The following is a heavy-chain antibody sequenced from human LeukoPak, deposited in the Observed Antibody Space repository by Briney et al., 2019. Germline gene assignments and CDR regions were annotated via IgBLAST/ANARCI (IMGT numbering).Heavy chain of an antibody. CDR1: GYTFTGYY. Sequence: ASVKVSCKASGYTFTGYYMHWVRQAPGQGLEWMGWMNPNSGNTGYAQKFQGRVTMTRNTSISTAYMELSSLRSEDTAVYHCASLRTDPMVHPSPPFDPWGQGTLVTVSS. CDR2: MNPNSGNT. V-gene: IGHV1-8*02. J-gene: IGHJ5*02. D-gene: IGHD3-10*01. CDR3: ASLRTDPMVHPSPPFDP.